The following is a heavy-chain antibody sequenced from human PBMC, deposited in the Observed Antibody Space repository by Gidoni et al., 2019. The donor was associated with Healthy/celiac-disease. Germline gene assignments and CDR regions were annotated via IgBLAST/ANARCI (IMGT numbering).Heavy chain of an antibody. J-gene: IGHJ4*02. CDR3: AKVWYYDSSANGDY. CDR1: GFTFSSYA. D-gene: IGHD3-22*01. CDR2: ISVSGGST. V-gene: IGHV3-23*01. Sequence: EVQLLESGGGLVQPGGSLRLSCAASGFTFSSYAMSWVRQAPGKGMEWVSAISVSGGSTYYADSVKGRFTISRDNSKNTLYLQMNSLRAEDTAVYYCAKVWYYDSSANGDYWGQGTLVTVSS.